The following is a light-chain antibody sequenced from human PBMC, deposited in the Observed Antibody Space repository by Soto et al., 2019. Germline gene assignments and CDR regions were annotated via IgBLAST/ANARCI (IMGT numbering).Light chain of an antibody. Sequence: AIQMTQSPSSLSASVGDRATITCRASQGIRNEFSSFQQRPRNAPPLLLSAASPLQSGVPSRFSGRGSGTDFTLPISSLQAEDFAAYCCLQDYDYPRTFGQGTKVDIK. V-gene: IGKV1-6*01. CDR2: AAS. J-gene: IGKJ1*01. CDR1: QGIRNE. CDR3: LQDYDYPRT.